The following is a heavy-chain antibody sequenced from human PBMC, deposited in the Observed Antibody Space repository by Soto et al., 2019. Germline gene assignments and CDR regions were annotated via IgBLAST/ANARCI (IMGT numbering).Heavy chain of an antibody. J-gene: IGHJ4*02. D-gene: IGHD1-1*01. Sequence: QAQLVESGGGVVQPGMSLRLSCAASGFTFTRFDMHWVRLAPGKGLEWVADISYDGNGKHYIDSVKGRFTVSRDGDKNTVYLQMNSLRPEDTGIYYCAKVHLGGGTASHFDSWGQGTRVTVSS. CDR2: ISYDGNGK. CDR3: AKVHLGGGTASHFDS. V-gene: IGHV3-30*18. CDR1: GFTFTRFD.